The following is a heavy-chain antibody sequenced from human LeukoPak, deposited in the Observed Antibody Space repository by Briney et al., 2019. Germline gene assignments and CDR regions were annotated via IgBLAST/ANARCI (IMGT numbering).Heavy chain of an antibody. CDR3: ARKALVVSYYYYYMDV. J-gene: IGHJ6*03. V-gene: IGHV4-39*01. D-gene: IGHD2-15*01. Sequence: PSETLSLTCTVSGGSISSSSYYWGWIRQPPGKGLEWIGSIYYSGSTYYNPSLKSRVTISEDTSKNQFSLKLSSVTAADTAVYYCARKALVVSYYYYYMDVWGKGTTVTVSS. CDR2: IYYSGST. CDR1: GGSISSSSYY.